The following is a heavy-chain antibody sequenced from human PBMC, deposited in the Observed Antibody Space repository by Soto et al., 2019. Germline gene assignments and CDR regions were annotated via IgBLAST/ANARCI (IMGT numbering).Heavy chain of an antibody. J-gene: IGHJ4*02. CDR2: IYYSGST. V-gene: IGHV4-31*03. Sequence: SETLSLTCTVSGGSISSGGYYWSWIRQHPGKGLEWIGYIYYSGSTYYNPSLKSRITISVDTSKNQFSLKLSSVTGADTDVYYCARDITGSFGYWGQGTLVTAPQ. D-gene: IGHD1-20*01. CDR3: ARDITGSFGY. CDR1: GGSISSGGYY.